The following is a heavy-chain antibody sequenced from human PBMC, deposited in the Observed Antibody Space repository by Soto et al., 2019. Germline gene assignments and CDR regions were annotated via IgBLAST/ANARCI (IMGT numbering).Heavy chain of an antibody. Sequence: QLQLQESGSGLVKPSQTLSLTCAVSGGSISSGGYSWSWIRQPPGKGLEWIGYIYHSGSTYYNPSLKSRVTISVDRSKNQFSLNRSSVTAADTAVYYCAREFYPGGLPDYWGQGTLVTVSS. V-gene: IGHV4-30-2*01. CDR3: AREFYPGGLPDY. D-gene: IGHD1-26*01. CDR2: IYHSGST. CDR1: GGSISSGGYS. J-gene: IGHJ4*02.